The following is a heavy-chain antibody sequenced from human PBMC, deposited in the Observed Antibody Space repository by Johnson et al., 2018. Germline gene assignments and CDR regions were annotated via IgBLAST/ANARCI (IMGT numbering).Heavy chain of an antibody. J-gene: IGHJ6*03. CDR1: GFTFSSYG. V-gene: IGHV3-33*08. CDR3: TRHQNYYYYMDG. Sequence: QVQLVESGGGVVQPGRSLRLSCAASGFTFSSYGMHWVRQAPGKGLEWVAVIWYDGSNKYYADSVKGRFTISRDDSKNTAYLQKNSLKTEDTAVYYGTRHQNYYYYMDGWGKGTTVTVSS. CDR2: IWYDGSNK.